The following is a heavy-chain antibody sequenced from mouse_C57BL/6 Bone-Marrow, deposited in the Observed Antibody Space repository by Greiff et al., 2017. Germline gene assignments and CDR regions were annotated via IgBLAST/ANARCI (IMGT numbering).Heavy chain of an antibody. Sequence: QVQLKESGPELVKPGASVKISCKASGYAFSSSWMNWVKQRPGKGLEWIGRIYPGDGDTNYNGKFKGKATLTADKSSSTAYMQLSSLTSEDSAVYFCARRATVDWGQGTTLTVSS. V-gene: IGHV1-82*01. CDR3: ARRATVD. CDR2: IYPGDGDT. CDR1: GYAFSSSW. D-gene: IGHD1-1*01. J-gene: IGHJ2*01.